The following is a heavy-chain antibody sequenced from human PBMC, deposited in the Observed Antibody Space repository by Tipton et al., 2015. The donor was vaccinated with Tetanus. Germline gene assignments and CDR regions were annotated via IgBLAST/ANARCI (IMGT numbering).Heavy chain of an antibody. CDR1: GFTFSTTK. D-gene: IGHD6-25*01. Sequence: SLRLSCGVSGFTFSTTKMNWVRQAPGRGLEWASSISSTSRYIYYADSLEGRFTISRDNAKNSLSLQMNSLRTDDTAIYYCVSGSALGNWGQGTLVTVSS. J-gene: IGHJ4*02. CDR2: ISSTSRYI. CDR3: VSGSALGN. V-gene: IGHV3-21*01.